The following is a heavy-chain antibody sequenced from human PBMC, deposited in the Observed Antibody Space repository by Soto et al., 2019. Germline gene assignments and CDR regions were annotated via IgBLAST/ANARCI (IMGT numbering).Heavy chain of an antibody. D-gene: IGHD4-17*01. Sequence: LILSCVASGFTFSTYAMNWFRQAPWKGLEWVSALTPSGDSTYYADSVKGRFTISRDNSMSALYLQMNSLRVEDTAVYYCAHPRGYGVFDAYDIWGQGTMVTVSS. CDR2: LTPSGDST. CDR3: AHPRGYGVFDAYDI. J-gene: IGHJ3*02. CDR1: GFTFSTYA. V-gene: IGHV3-23*01.